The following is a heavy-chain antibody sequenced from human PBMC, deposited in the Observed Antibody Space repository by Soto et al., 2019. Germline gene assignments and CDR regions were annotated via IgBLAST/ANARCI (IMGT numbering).Heavy chain of an antibody. CDR1: GFTFSTYA. Sequence: GGSLRLSCAASGFTFSTYAMSWVRQAPGKGLEWVSGISSIGGITYHADSVKGRFTISRDNSKNTLYLQMNSLRAEDTAVYYCEKFISRGSYYSYSDYWCQGILVTVS. J-gene: IGHJ4*02. V-gene: IGHV3-23*01. CDR2: ISSIGGIT. D-gene: IGHD1-26*01. CDR3: EKFISRGSYYSYSDY.